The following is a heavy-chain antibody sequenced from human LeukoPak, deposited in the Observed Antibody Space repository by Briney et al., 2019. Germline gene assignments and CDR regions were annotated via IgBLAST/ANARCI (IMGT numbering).Heavy chain of an antibody. CDR2: IYTSGST. CDR1: GGSISSYY. J-gene: IGHJ3*02. CDR3: ARVLTVGLAYDAFDT. Sequence: SETLSLTCTVSGGSISSYYWSWIRQPAGKGLEWIGRIYTSGSTNYNPSLKSRVTMSVDTSKNQFSLKLSSVTAADTAVYYCARVLTVGLAYDAFDTWGQGTMVTVSS. D-gene: IGHD1-26*01. V-gene: IGHV4-4*07.